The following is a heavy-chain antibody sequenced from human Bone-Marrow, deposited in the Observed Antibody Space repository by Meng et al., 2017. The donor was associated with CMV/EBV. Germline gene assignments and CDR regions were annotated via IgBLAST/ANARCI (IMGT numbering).Heavy chain of an antibody. CDR2: ISYDGSSK. J-gene: IGHJ3*02. CDR3: ARGSVGLGIAARKTHDAFDI. Sequence: GESLKISCAASGFTYSNFAMHWVRQAPGKGLEWVALISYDGSSKYFADSVKGRFTISRDNSKNTLYLQMNSLRADDTAVYYCARGSVGLGIAARKTHDAFDIWGQGTMVTVSS. CDR1: GFTYSNFA. V-gene: IGHV3-30-3*01. D-gene: IGHD6-6*01.